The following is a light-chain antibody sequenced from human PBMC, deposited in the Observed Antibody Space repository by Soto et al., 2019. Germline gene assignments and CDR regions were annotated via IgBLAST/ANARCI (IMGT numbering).Light chain of an antibody. J-gene: IGKJ2*01. CDR3: QQYGNSPPRT. Sequence: EIVLTQSPGTLSLSPGERATLSCRASQSVRNNYLAWDQQKPGQAPRLLMYGASTRATGIPDRFSGSGSGTDFTLTISRLEPEDFAVYYCQQYGNSPPRTFGQGTKLEIK. CDR2: GAS. V-gene: IGKV3-20*01. CDR1: QSVRNNY.